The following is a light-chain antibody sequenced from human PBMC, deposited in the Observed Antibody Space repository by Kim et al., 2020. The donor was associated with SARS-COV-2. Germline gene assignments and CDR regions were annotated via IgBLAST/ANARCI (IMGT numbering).Light chain of an antibody. CDR1: QSVNTH. V-gene: IGKV3-11*01. CDR2: DAS. Sequence: EIVLTQSPATLSLSPGARATLSCRASQSVNTHLAWFQQKPGQAPRLLMYDASDRATGIPARFSGSGSGTDFTLTISSLEPGDFAVYFCQQRSSWPWTFGQGTKVDIK. J-gene: IGKJ1*01. CDR3: QQRSSWPWT.